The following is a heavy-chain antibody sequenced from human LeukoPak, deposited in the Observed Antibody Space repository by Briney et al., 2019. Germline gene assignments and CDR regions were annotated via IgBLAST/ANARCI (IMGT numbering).Heavy chain of an antibody. D-gene: IGHD3-10*01. Sequence: ASVKVSCKASGGTFSSYAISWVRQAPGQGLEWMGGIIPIFGTANYAQKFQGRVTITADKSTSTAYMELSSLRSEDTAVYYCARESAVLLWFGEFSHFDYWGQGTLVTVSS. CDR2: IIPIFGTA. CDR3: ARESAVLLWFGEFSHFDY. CDR1: GGTFSSYA. V-gene: IGHV1-69*06. J-gene: IGHJ4*02.